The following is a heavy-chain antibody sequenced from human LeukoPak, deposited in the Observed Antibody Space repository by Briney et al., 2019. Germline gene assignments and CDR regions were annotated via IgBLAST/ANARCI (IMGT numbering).Heavy chain of an antibody. CDR3: AISAADNYFDY. V-gene: IGHV1-18*01. Sequence: GASVKVSCKASGYTFTSYGISWVRQAPGQGLEWMGWISAYNGNTNYAQKLQGRVTMTTDTSTSTAYMELRSLRSGDTAVYYCAISAADNYFDYWGQGTLVTVSS. CDR2: ISAYNGNT. D-gene: IGHD6-13*01. CDR1: GYTFTSYG. J-gene: IGHJ4*02.